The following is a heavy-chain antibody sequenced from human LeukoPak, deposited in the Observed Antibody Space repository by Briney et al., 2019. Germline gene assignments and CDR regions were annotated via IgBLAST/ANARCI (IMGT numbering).Heavy chain of an antibody. CDR2: INPNSGGT. CDR3: ARGYSSAWNAAFDV. CDR1: GYTFIGYY. D-gene: IGHD6-19*01. Sequence: ASVMVSCKASGYTFIGYYIHWVRQAPGHGLEWLGWINPNSGGTNYAQKFQGRVTMTRDTSISTAYMGLNNLRSDDTAVYYCARGYSSAWNAAFDVWGPGTMATVSS. V-gene: IGHV1-2*02. J-gene: IGHJ3*01.